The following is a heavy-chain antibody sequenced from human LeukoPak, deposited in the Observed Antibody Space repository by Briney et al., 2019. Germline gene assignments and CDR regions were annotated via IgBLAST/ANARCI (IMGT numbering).Heavy chain of an antibody. CDR2: IYYTGST. V-gene: IGHV4-59*01. CDR1: GGSIKNYY. J-gene: IGHJ4*02. Sequence: SETLSLTCTVSGGSIKNYYYCWIRQPPGKGLEYIGYIYYTGSTNYNPSLNSRVTMSLDTSKNQFSLKLSSVTAADTAVYYCARFSRGIRFLEWYGTSWGQGTLVTVSS. CDR3: ARFSRGIRFLEWYGTS. D-gene: IGHD3-3*01.